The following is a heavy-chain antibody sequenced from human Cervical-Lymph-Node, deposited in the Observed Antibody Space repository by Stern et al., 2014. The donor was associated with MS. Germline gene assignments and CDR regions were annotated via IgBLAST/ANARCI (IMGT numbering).Heavy chain of an antibody. CDR2: ISYDGNHK. D-gene: IGHD2-8*01. V-gene: IGHV3-30*03. CDR3: ARDYEDTSMLFDH. CDR1: GFTFSSYG. Sequence: QVQLVQSGGAVVQPGRSLRLSCAASGFTFSSYGMHWVRQAPGKRLEWVTVISYDGNHKYYAASVKGRFTISRDNSKNTLHLQMNSVTPDDAAIYYCARDYEDTSMLFDHWGQGTLVTVSS. J-gene: IGHJ4*02.